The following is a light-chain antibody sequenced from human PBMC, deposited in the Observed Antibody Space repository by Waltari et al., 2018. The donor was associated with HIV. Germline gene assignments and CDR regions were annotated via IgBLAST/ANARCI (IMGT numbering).Light chain of an antibody. V-gene: IGLV2-18*01. Sequence: QSALTQPPSVSGSPGQSVSISCTGSSSDVGRYNRVSWYQQPPGTAPKLIIYEVNNRPSGVPDRFSGSQSGNTASLTISGLQAEDEADYYCSLYTGTTNVLFGGGTKLTVL. CDR2: EVN. CDR3: SLYTGTTNVL. J-gene: IGLJ2*01. CDR1: SSDVGRYNR.